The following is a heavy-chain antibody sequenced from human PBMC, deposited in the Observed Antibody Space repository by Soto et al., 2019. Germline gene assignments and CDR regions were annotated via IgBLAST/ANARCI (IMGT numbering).Heavy chain of an antibody. V-gene: IGHV3-13*01. CDR1: GFTFSSYD. Sequence: EVQLVESGGNLVQPGGSLSLSCAASGFTFSSYDMHWVRQAAGKGLEWVSGIAHNGDTYYTDSVKGRFIISRENAKNSLYLQMNSLGAEDTAMYYCAREAITVGGTWWFDPWGQGTLVTVSS. CDR3: AREAITVGGTWWFDP. CDR2: IAHNGDT. J-gene: IGHJ5*02. D-gene: IGHD6-19*01.